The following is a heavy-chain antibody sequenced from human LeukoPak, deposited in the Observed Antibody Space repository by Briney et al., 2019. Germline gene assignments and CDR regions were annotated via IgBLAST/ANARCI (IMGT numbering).Heavy chain of an antibody. Sequence: PGGSLRLSCAASGFTFSSYAMSWVRQAPGKGLEWVSAISGSGGSTYYADSVKGRFTISRDNSKNTLYLQMNSLRAEDTAVYYCAKVFRGYSSGSDAFDIWGQGTMVTVSS. V-gene: IGHV3-23*01. J-gene: IGHJ3*02. CDR2: ISGSGGST. CDR1: GFTFSSYA. D-gene: IGHD6-19*01. CDR3: AKVFRGYSSGSDAFDI.